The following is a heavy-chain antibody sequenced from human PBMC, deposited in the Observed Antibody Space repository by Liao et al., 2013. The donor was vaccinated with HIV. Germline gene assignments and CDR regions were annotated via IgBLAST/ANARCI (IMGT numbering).Heavy chain of an antibody. CDR2: IYSNGST. J-gene: IGHJ6*03. CDR1: GDSISSFY. D-gene: IGHD3-3*01. Sequence: QVQLQESGPGLVRPSETLSLTCTVSGDSISSFYWNWIRQPAGKGLEWIGRIYSNGSTNYNPSLKSRVSMSVDTSKNHFSLNLSSVTAADTAIYYCAKEETSSYFNFWSGFHYYFYMDVWGKGTRVTVSS. CDR3: AKEETSSYFNFWSGFHYYFYMDV. V-gene: IGHV4-4*07.